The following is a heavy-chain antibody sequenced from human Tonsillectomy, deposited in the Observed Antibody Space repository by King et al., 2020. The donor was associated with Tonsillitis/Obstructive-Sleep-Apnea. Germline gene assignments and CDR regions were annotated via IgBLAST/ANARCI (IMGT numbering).Heavy chain of an antibody. CDR2: IYYSGST. CDR3: ARQQYYYYYMDV. V-gene: IGHV4-39*01. J-gene: IGHJ6*03. Sequence: QLQESGPGLVKPSETLSLTCTVSGGSISSSSYYWGWIRQPPGKGLEWIGSIYYSGSTYYNPSLKSRVTISVDTSKNQFSLKLSSVTAADTAVYYCARQQYYYYYMDVWGKGTTVTAAS. CDR1: GGSISSSSYY.